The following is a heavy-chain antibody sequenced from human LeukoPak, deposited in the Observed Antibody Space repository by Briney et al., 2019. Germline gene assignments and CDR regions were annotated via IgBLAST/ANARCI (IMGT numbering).Heavy chain of an antibody. CDR1: GFTFSSYS. Sequence: GGSLRLSCAASGFTFSSYSMSWVRQAPGKGLEWVSGISGSGGSTDYADSVKGRFTISRDNSKNTLYLQMNSLRAKDTAVYYCAKDPGYQVVYCFDYWGQGTLVTVSS. CDR2: ISGSGGST. CDR3: AKDPGYQVVYCFDY. J-gene: IGHJ4*02. V-gene: IGHV3-23*01. D-gene: IGHD2-2*01.